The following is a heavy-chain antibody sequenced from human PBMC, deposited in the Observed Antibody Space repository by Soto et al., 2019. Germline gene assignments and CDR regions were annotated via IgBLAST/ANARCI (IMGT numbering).Heavy chain of an antibody. V-gene: IGHV3-49*04. CDR3: TRESGSQDFDY. CDR1: GFTFGDYA. CDR2: IRSKAYGGTT. J-gene: IGHJ4*02. Sequence: GGSLRLSCTASGFTFGDYAMSWVRQAPGKGLEWVGFIRSKAYGGTTEYAASVKGRFTISRDDSKSIAHLQMNSLKTEDTAVYYCTRESGSQDFDYWGQGTLVTVSS. D-gene: IGHD1-26*01.